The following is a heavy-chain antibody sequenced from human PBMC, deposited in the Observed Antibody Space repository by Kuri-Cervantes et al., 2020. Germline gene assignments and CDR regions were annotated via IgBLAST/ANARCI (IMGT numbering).Heavy chain of an antibody. CDR3: ARRGNRSSTYTMDY. CDR2: IDPEDGDT. V-gene: IGHV1-18*04. J-gene: IGHJ4*01. CDR1: GFKISTYC. D-gene: IGHD3-10*01. Sequence: VQLQQSGAELVKPGASVKLSCTASGFKISTYCMNWVEQRTEQGLEWIGRIDPEDGDTEYAPKFQGKATMTADTSSNTAYLQLSSLTSEDTAVYYCARRGNRSSTYTMDYWGQGTSVTVSS.